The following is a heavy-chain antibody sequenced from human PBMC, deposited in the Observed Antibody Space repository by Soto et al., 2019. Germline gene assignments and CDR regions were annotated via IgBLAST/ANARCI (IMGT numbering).Heavy chain of an antibody. Sequence: ASVKVSCKASGGTFNKFAFSWVRQAPGQGFEWMGGIIPVFRSANYAQRFRGRITIAADEYTSTVYLYLNDLRSDDTAVYYCARRYCASDNCPLFYYFVDLWGLGTTVTVSS. CDR1: GGTFNKFA. CDR3: ARRYCASDNCPLFYYFVDL. J-gene: IGHJ6*02. CDR2: IIPVFRSA. V-gene: IGHV1-69*13. D-gene: IGHD2-21*02.